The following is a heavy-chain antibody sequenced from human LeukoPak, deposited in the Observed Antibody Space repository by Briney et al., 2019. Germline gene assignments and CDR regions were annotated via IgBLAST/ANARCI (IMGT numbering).Heavy chain of an antibody. J-gene: IGHJ4*02. D-gene: IGHD3-22*01. CDR1: GFTFGDYA. V-gene: IGHV3-33*01. Sequence: PGRSLRLSCAAFGFTFGDYAMHWVRQAPGKGLEWVAVIWYDGNNKYYADSVKGRFTTSRDNSKDTLYLQMNSLSPEDTAMYYCAREGFTYYERELDFWGRGTRVSVS. CDR3: AREGFTYYERELDF. CDR2: IWYDGNNK.